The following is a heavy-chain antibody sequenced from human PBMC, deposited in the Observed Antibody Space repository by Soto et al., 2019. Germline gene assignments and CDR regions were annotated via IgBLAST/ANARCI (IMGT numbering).Heavy chain of an antibody. CDR2: IYHSGST. D-gene: IGHD2-2*01. V-gene: IGHV4-30-2*01. CDR3: ARKYCISTSCRNWFDP. J-gene: IGHJ5*02. Sequence: SETLSLTCAVSGGSISSGGYSWSWIRQPPGKGLEWIGYIYHSGSTYYNPSLKSRVTISVDTSKNQFSLKLSSVTAADTAVYYCARKYCISTSCRNWFDPWGQGTLVTVSS. CDR1: GGSISSGGYS.